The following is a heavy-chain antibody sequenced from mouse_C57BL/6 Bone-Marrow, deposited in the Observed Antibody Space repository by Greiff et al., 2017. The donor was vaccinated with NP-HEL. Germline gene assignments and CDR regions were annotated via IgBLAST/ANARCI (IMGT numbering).Heavy chain of an antibody. CDR2: INPNNGGT. V-gene: IGHV1-18*01. CDR3: ATGKWLPYFYWYFDV. D-gene: IGHD2-2*01. Sequence: EVKLLESGPELVKPGASVKIPCKASGYTFTDYNMDWVKQSHGKSLEWIGDINPNNGGTIYNQKFKGKATLTVDKCSSTAYMELRSLTSEDTAVYYCATGKWLPYFYWYFDVWGTGTTVTVSS. J-gene: IGHJ1*03. CDR1: GYTFTDYN.